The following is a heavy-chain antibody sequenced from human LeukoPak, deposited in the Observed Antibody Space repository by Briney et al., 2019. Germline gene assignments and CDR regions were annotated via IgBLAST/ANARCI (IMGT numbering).Heavy chain of an antibody. CDR1: GGSISSYY. V-gene: IGHV4-59*08. CDR3: ARRYCGSSAGAFDI. CDR2: IYYSGST. Sequence: SETLSLTCTVSGGSISSYYWSWIRQPPGKGLEWIGYIYYSGSTNYNPSLKSRVTISVDTSKNQFSLKLSSVTAADTAVYYCARRYCGSSAGAFDIWGQGTMVTVSS. D-gene: IGHD1-26*01. J-gene: IGHJ3*02.